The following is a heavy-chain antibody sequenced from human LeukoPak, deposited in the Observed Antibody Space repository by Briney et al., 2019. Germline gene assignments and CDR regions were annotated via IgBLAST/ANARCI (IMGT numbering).Heavy chain of an antibody. J-gene: IGHJ4*02. CDR3: ATYCSSTSCWEQFDY. Sequence: GGSLRLSCAASGFTFSSYAMSWVRQAPGKGLEWVSAISGSGGSTYYADSVKGRFTISRDNSKNTLYLQMNSRRAEDTAVYYCATYCSSTSCWEQFDYWGQGTLVTVSS. D-gene: IGHD2-2*01. V-gene: IGHV3-23*01. CDR2: ISGSGGST. CDR1: GFTFSSYA.